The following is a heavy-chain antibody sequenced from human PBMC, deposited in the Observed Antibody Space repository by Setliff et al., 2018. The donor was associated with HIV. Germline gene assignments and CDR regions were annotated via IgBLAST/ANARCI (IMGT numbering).Heavy chain of an antibody. Sequence: PGESLKISCQGSGYSFTSYWIGWVRQMPGKGLECMGIIYPGDSDARYSPSFQGQVTIPADKSISTAYLQWSSLKASDTAMYYCARAGSGSYYNAPHYWGQGTLVTVSS. CDR2: IYPGDSDA. D-gene: IGHD3-10*01. J-gene: IGHJ4*02. V-gene: IGHV5-51*01. CDR1: GYSFTSYW. CDR3: ARAGSGSYYNAPHY.